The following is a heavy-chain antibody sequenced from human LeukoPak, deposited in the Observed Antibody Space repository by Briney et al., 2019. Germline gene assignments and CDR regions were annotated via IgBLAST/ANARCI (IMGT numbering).Heavy chain of an antibody. CDR2: IYSGGST. CDR1: GFTVSSNY. J-gene: IGHJ3*02. CDR3: ARAGYSGYGDALDI. D-gene: IGHD5-12*01. V-gene: IGHV3-53*01. Sequence: PGGSLRLSCAASGFTVSSNYMSWVRQAPGKGLEWVSVIYSGGSTYYADSVKGRFTISRDNAKNSLYLQMNSLRAEDTAVYYCARAGYSGYGDALDIWGQGTMVTVSS.